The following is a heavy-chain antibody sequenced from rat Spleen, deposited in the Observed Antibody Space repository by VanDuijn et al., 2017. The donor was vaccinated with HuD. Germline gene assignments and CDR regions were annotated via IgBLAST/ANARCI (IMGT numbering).Heavy chain of an antibody. V-gene: IGHV5-31*01. Sequence: EVQLVESGGGLVQPGRSLKLSCVTSGFTFNYYWMTWIRQAPGKGLEWVASITNTGGSIYYPDSVKGRFTLSRDNAKSTLYLQMDSLRSEDTATYYCTRRDAYYSSLGSFDFWGPGTMVTVSS. J-gene: IGHJ1*01. D-gene: IGHD1-2*01. CDR3: TRRDAYYSSLGSFDF. CDR2: ITNTGGSI. CDR1: GFTFNYYW.